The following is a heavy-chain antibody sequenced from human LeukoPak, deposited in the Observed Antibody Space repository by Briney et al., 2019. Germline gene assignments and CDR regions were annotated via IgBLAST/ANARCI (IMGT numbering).Heavy chain of an antibody. CDR1: GGTFSSYA. J-gene: IGHJ6*03. CDR2: IIPTFGTE. CDR3: GSGYYVHYYYMDV. Sequence: GASVKVSCKASGGTFSSYAISWVRQAPGQGLEWRGGIIPTFGTETYEQQFQGRVTITTDKPTRKAHMELSSLRAEDNAVYYCGSGYYVHYYYMDVWGKGTTVTVSS. V-gene: IGHV1-69*05. D-gene: IGHD3-22*01.